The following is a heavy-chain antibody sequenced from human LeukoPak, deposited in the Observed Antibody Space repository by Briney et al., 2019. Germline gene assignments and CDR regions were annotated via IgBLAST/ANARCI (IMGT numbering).Heavy chain of an antibody. CDR3: ACELLWFGESLDYYYYMDV. Sequence: SETLSLTCTVSGGSISSGSYYWSWIRQPAGKGLEWIWRIYTSGSTNYNPSLKSRVTISVDTSKNQFSLKLSSVTAADTAVYYCACELLWFGESLDYYYYMDVWGKGTTVTVSS. CDR2: IYTSGST. J-gene: IGHJ6*03. CDR1: GGSISSGSYY. V-gene: IGHV4-61*02. D-gene: IGHD3-10*01.